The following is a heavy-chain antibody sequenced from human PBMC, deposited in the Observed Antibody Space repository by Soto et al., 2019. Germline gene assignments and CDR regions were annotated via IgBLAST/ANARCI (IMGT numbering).Heavy chain of an antibody. CDR2: ISYDGSNK. CDR1: GFTFSSYG. CDR3: AKDKGYSYGVWAFDI. Sequence: QVQLVESGGGVVQPGRSLRLSCAASGFTFSSYGMHWVRQAPGKGLEWVAVISYDGSNKYYADSVKGRFTISRDNSKNTLYLQMNSLRAEDTAVYYCAKDKGYSYGVWAFDIWGQGTMVTVSS. V-gene: IGHV3-30*18. D-gene: IGHD5-18*01. J-gene: IGHJ3*02.